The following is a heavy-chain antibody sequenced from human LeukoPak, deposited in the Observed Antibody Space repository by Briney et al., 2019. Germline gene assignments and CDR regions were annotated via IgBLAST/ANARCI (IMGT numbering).Heavy chain of an antibody. V-gene: IGHV4-59*11. Sequence: SETLSLTCTVSGGSISSHYWSWIRQPPGKGLEWIGYIYYSGSTNYNPSLKSRVTISVDTSKNQFSLKLSSVTAADTAVYYCAREGDSSGYYFGYFDLWGRGTLVTVSS. D-gene: IGHD3-22*01. J-gene: IGHJ2*01. CDR2: IYYSGST. CDR3: AREGDSSGYYFGYFDL. CDR1: GGSISSHY.